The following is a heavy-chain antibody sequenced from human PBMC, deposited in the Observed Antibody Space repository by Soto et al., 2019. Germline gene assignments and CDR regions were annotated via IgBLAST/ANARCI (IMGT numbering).Heavy chain of an antibody. CDR2: IYPGDSDT. V-gene: IGHV5-51*01. CDR3: ARTAAAGKYYYGMDV. CDR1: GYGFTSYL. J-gene: IGHJ6*02. Sequence: PGESLKISGKGSGYGFTSYLIGWVRQMPVKGLELMGIIYPGDSDTRYSPSFQGQVTISADKSISTAYLQWSSLKASDTAMYYCARTAAAGKYYYGMDVWGQGTTVTVSS. D-gene: IGHD6-13*01.